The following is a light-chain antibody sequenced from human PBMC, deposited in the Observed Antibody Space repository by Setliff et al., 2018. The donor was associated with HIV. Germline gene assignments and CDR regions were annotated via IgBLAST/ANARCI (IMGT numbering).Light chain of an antibody. J-gene: IGLJ1*01. V-gene: IGLV2-14*03. Sequence: SVLTQAASVSGSPGQSITMSCTGTSRDVGGGSNYVSWFQQHPGKAPKLIIFDVNKRPSRVSDRFSASKSGNTASLTISGLQADDEADYYCCSFTSSNTYVFGTGTKVTV. CDR1: SRDVGGGSNY. CDR3: CSFTSSNTYV. CDR2: DVN.